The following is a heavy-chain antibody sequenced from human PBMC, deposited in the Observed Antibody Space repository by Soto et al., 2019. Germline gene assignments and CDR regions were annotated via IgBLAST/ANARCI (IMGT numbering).Heavy chain of an antibody. CDR2: ISGSGGST. CDR1: GFTFSSYA. J-gene: IGHJ5*02. CDR3: ARRSSSWYAGGWFDP. V-gene: IGHV3-23*01. Sequence: GGSLRLSCAASGFTFSSYAMSWVRQAPGKGLEWVSAISGSGGSTYYADSVKGRFTISRDNSKNTLYLQMNSLRAADTAVYYCARRSSSWYAGGWFDPWGQGTLVTVSS. D-gene: IGHD6-13*01.